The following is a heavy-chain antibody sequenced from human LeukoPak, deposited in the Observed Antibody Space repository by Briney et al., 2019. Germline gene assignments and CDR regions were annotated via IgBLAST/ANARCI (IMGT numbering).Heavy chain of an antibody. D-gene: IGHD6-13*01. CDR2: ISSSSSTI. CDR1: GFTFSSHS. J-gene: IGHJ4*02. CDR3: ARDKGSSWSHPVDY. Sequence: GGSLRLSCAASGFTFSSHSMNWVRQAPGKGLEWVSYISSSSSTIYYADSVKGRFTISRDNAKNSLYLQMNSLRAEDTAVYYCARDKGSSWSHPVDYWGQGTLVTVSS. V-gene: IGHV3-48*01.